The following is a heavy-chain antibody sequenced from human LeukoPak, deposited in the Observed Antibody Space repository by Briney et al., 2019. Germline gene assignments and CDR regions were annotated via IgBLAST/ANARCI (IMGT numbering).Heavy chain of an antibody. Sequence: ASVKVSCKASGYTFTGYYMHWVRQAPGQGLEWMGWINPNSGGTNYAQKFQGRVTMTRDTSISTAYMELSRLRSDDTAVYYCARGVIAAAGYFDYWSQGTLVTVSS. D-gene: IGHD6-13*01. V-gene: IGHV1-2*02. CDR1: GYTFTGYY. CDR3: ARGVIAAAGYFDY. CDR2: INPNSGGT. J-gene: IGHJ4*02.